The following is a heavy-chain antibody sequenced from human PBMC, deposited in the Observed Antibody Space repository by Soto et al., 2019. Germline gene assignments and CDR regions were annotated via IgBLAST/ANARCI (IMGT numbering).Heavy chain of an antibody. Sequence: EVQLLESGGDLVQPGGSLRLSCAASGFTFSSYAMTWVRQAPGRGLECVSVITNSGDDAHYISSVKGRFTSSRDNSKNTLFLQMDRLRVEYTAVYYCAKGSAPGCSGVSCYTFDRWGQGTLVTVSP. CDR1: GFTFSSYA. D-gene: IGHD2-15*01. CDR2: ITNSGDDA. J-gene: IGHJ4*02. CDR3: AKGSAPGCSGVSCYTFDR. V-gene: IGHV3-23*05.